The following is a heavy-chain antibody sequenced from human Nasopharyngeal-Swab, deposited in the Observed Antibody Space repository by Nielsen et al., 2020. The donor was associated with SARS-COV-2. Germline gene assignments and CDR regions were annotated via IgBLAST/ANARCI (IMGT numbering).Heavy chain of an antibody. CDR2: ISGSGNST. CDR1: GFTFSSYA. CDR3: AKGPRTYYYDSSGYYYFDY. V-gene: IGHV3-23*01. D-gene: IGHD3-22*01. Sequence: GGSLRLSCAASGFTFSSYAMSWVRQAPGKGLEWVSAISGSGNSTYYADSVKGRFTISRDNSKNTLYLQMNSLRAEDTAVYYCAKGPRTYYYDSSGYYYFDYWGQGTLVTVSS. J-gene: IGHJ4*02.